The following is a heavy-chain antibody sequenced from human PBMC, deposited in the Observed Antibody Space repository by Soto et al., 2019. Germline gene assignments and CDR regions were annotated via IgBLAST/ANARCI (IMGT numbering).Heavy chain of an antibody. D-gene: IGHD3-22*01. CDR3: ARDTYYDSSGYLDY. Sequence: GGPLRLSCAASGFTFSSYGMHLVRQAPGKGLEWVAVIWYDGSNKYYADSVKGRFTISRDNSKNTLYLQMNSLRAEDTAVYYCARDTYYDSSGYLDYWGQGTLVTVSS. CDR2: IWYDGSNK. J-gene: IGHJ4*02. V-gene: IGHV3-33*01. CDR1: GFTFSSYG.